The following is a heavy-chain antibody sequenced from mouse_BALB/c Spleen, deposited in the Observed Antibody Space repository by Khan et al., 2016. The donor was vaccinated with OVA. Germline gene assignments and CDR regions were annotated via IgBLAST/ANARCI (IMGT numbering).Heavy chain of an antibody. CDR3: ARGDCYGSSSFAY. CDR1: GYSFTGYY. D-gene: IGHD1-1*01. V-gene: IGHV1S34*01. CDR2: ISCYNGAT. J-gene: IGHJ3*01. Sequence: LVKTGASVKISCKASGYSFTGYYMHWVKQSHGKSLVWFGYISCYNGATSYNQKFKGKVTFTVDPSSSTAYMQFNSLTSEDSAVYYCARGDCYGSSSFAYWGQGTLVTVSA.